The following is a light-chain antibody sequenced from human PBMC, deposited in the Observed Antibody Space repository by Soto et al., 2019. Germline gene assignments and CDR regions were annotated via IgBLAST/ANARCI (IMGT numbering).Light chain of an antibody. Sequence: QSAPTQPPSASGSPGQSVTDSCTGTSSDVGGYNYVSWYQQHPGKAPKLMIYEVSKRPSGVPDRFSGSKSGNTASLTVSGLQAEDEADYYCSSYAGSNNFVFGGGTKLTVL. CDR2: EVS. V-gene: IGLV2-8*01. CDR1: SSDVGGYNY. J-gene: IGLJ2*01. CDR3: SSYAGSNNFV.